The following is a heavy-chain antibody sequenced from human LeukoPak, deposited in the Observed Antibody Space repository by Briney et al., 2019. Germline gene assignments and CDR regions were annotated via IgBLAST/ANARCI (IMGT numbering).Heavy chain of an antibody. J-gene: IGHJ4*02. D-gene: IGHD6-13*01. CDR3: ARLIGQQLSFEH. V-gene: IGHV4-59*08. CDR1: GGSISDYY. Sequence: SETLSLTCTVSGGSISDYYWSWIRQPPGKELEWIGYINYSGSTNYNPSLKSRVTISVDTSKNQFSLKLTSVTAADTAVYYCARLIGQQLSFEHWGQGTLVTVSS. CDR2: INYSGST.